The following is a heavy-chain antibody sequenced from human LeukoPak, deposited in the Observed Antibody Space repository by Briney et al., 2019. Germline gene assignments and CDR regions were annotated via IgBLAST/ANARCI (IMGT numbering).Heavy chain of an antibody. Sequence: QSGGSLRLSCAVSGFIFRRYWMHWVRQVPGKGLVWVSRINSDGRTTRYADSVKGRFTISRDNAKNTLYLQVNSLRAEDTAIYYCAREGECAGGTCSDPPRELDVWGQGTLVTVSS. CDR3: AREGECAGGTCSDPPRELDV. CDR1: GFIFRRYW. CDR2: INSDGRTT. V-gene: IGHV3-74*01. D-gene: IGHD2-15*01. J-gene: IGHJ4*02.